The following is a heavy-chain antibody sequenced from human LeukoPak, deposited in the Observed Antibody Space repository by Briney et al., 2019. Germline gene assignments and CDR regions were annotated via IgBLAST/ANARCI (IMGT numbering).Heavy chain of an antibody. V-gene: IGHV1-69*05. CDR1: GGTFSSYA. D-gene: IGHD6-19*01. CDR2: IIPIFGTA. Sequence: GSSVKVSCKASGGTFSSYAISWVRQAPGQGLEWMGGIIPIFGTANYAQKFQGGVTITTDESTSTAYMELSSLRSEDTAVYYCATDSSGPVEFAYWGQGTLVTVSS. CDR3: ATDSSGPVEFAY. J-gene: IGHJ4*02.